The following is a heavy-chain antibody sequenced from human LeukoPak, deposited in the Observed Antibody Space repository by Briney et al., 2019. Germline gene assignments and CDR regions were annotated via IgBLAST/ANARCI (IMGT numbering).Heavy chain of an antibody. D-gene: IGHD6-13*01. CDR2: INHSGST. V-gene: IGHV4-34*01. CDR1: GGSFSGYY. Sequence: TLSLTCAVYGGSFSGYYWSWIRQPPGKGLEWIGEINHSGSTNYNPCLKRRVTISVDTSKNQFSLKLSSVTAADTAVYYCARGLGPIAAACEYYFDYWGQGTLVTVSS. J-gene: IGHJ4*02. CDR3: ARGLGPIAAACEYYFDY.